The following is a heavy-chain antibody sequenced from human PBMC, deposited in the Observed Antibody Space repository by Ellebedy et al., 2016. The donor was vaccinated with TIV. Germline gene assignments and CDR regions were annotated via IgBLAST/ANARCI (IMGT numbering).Heavy chain of an antibody. Sequence: SETLSLTCTVSGGSISSSSYYWGWIRQPPGKGLEWIGSICYSGSTYYNPSLKSRVTISVDTSKNQFSLKLSSVTAADTAVYCCARDYDIKVWGQGTTVTVSS. V-gene: IGHV4-39*07. CDR1: GGSISSSSYY. CDR2: ICYSGST. D-gene: IGHD3-9*01. CDR3: ARDYDIKV. J-gene: IGHJ6*02.